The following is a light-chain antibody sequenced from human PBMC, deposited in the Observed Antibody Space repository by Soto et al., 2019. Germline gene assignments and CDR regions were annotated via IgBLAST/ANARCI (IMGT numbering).Light chain of an antibody. V-gene: IGKV1-5*03. CDR1: QTISSW. CDR3: QHYNSYSEA. Sequence: DIQMTQSPSTLSGSVGDRVTITCRASQTISSWSSLYQQKPGKAPKLLIYKASTLKSGVPSRFRGSGSGTEFPLTISSLRPDDFATYYCQHYNSYSEAFVQGTKVQLK. CDR2: KAS. J-gene: IGKJ1*01.